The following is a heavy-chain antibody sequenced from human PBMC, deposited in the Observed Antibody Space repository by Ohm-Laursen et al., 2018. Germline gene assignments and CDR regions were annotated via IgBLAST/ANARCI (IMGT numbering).Heavy chain of an antibody. V-gene: IGHV3-7*01. CDR3: AGVGSSVAGRLDY. CDR2: IKQDGTEK. CDR1: GFTFSDYY. Sequence: SLRLSCTASGFTFSDYYMSWIRQAPGKGLEWVASIKQDGTEKHYVESMQGRFTISRDNAKNSLYLQMNSLRAEDTAVYYCAGVGSSVAGRLDYWGQGTLITVSS. J-gene: IGHJ4*02. D-gene: IGHD6-6*01.